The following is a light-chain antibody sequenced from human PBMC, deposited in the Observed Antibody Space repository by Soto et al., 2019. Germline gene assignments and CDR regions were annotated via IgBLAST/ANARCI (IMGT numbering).Light chain of an antibody. CDR2: EDS. Sequence: QSVLTQPASVSGSPGQSITVSCTGSSNDVGNYNLVSWYQQSPGKSPKLLIYEDSKRPSGVSNRSSGCKSGDTASLTISGLQAQDEADYYCCSYQGGTTAYVFGTGTNVPGL. V-gene: IGLV2-23*01. J-gene: IGLJ1*01. CDR1: SNDVGNYNL. CDR3: CSYQGGTTAYV.